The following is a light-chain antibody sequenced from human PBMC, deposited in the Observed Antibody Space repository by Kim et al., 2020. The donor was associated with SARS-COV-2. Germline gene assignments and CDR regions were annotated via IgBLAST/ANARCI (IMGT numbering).Light chain of an antibody. Sequence: DIQMTQSPSSLSASVGDRVTITCQASQDISNYLNWYQQKPGKAPKLLIYDASNLETGVPSRFSGSGSGTDFTFTISSLQPEDIATYYCQQYDNHPTFGGGTKVDLK. J-gene: IGKJ4*01. CDR3: QQYDNHPT. V-gene: IGKV1-33*01. CDR2: DAS. CDR1: QDISNY.